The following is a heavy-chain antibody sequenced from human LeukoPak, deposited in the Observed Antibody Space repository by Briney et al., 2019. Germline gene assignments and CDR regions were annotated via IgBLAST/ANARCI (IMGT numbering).Heavy chain of an antibody. J-gene: IGHJ5*02. Sequence: GGSLRLSCAASGFTFSSYAMSWVRQAPGKGLEWVSAISGSGGSTYYADSVKGRFTISRDNSKNTLYLQMNSPRAEDTAVYYCAKDADYGDYVAYTNWFDPWGQGTLVTVSS. CDR2: ISGSGGST. V-gene: IGHV3-23*01. CDR3: AKDADYGDYVAYTNWFDP. CDR1: GFTFSSYA. D-gene: IGHD4-17*01.